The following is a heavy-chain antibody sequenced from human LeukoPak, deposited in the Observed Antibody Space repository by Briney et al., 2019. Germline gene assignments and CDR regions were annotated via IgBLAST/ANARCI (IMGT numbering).Heavy chain of an antibody. CDR3: ARAESSGWYWFDP. D-gene: IGHD6-19*01. V-gene: IGHV4-59*01. CDR1: GGSISSYY. CDR2: IYYSGST. Sequence: SETLSLTCTVSGGSISSYYWSWIRQPPGKGLEGIGYIYYSGSTNYNPSLKSRVTISVDTSKNQCSLKLSSVTAADTAVYYCARAESSGWYWFDPWGQGTLVTVSS. J-gene: IGHJ5*02.